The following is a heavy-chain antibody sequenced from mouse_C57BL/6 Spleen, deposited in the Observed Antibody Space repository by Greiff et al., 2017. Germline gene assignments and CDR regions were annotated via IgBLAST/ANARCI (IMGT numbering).Heavy chain of an antibody. CDR3: ARVPDSSGYWFAY. CDR1: GYTFTSYW. J-gene: IGHJ3*01. CDR2: IDPSDSYT. Sequence: VQLQQSGAELVKPGASVKLSCKASGYTFTSYWMQWVKQRPGQGLEWIGEIDPSDSYTNYNQKFKGKATLPVATSSSTAYMQLSSLTSEDSAVYYCARVPDSSGYWFAYWGQGTLVTVSA. V-gene: IGHV1-50*01. D-gene: IGHD3-2*02.